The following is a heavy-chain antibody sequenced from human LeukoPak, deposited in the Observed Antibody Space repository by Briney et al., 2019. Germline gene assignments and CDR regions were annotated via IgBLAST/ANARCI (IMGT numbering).Heavy chain of an antibody. V-gene: IGHV1-8*01. CDR3: AREGLDCSSTSCYYWFDP. J-gene: IGHJ5*02. CDR2: MNPNSGNT. Sequence: GASVKVSCKASGYTFTSYDINWVRQATGQGLEWMGWMNPNSGNTGYAQKFQGRVTMTRNTSISTAYMELSSLRSEDTAVYYCAREGLDCSSTSCYYWFDPWGQGTLVTVSS. CDR1: GYTFTSYD. D-gene: IGHD2-2*01.